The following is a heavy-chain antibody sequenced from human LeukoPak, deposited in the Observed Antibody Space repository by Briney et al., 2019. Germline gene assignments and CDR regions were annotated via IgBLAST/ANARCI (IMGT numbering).Heavy chain of an antibody. J-gene: IGHJ5*02. D-gene: IGHD3-22*01. CDR1: GFTFSSYG. CDR2: ISYDGSNK. CDR3: AKERYYYDSSGPDP. Sequence: PGGSLRLSCAASGFTFSSYGMHWVRQAPGKGLEWVAVISYDGSNKYYADSVKGRFTISRDNSKNTLYLQMNSLRAEDTAVYYCAKERYYYDSSGPDPWGQGTLVTVSS. V-gene: IGHV3-30*18.